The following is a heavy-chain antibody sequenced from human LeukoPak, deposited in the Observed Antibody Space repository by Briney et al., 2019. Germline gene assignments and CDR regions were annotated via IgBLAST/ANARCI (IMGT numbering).Heavy chain of an antibody. Sequence: GGSLRLSCAASGFTFSSYEMNWVRQAPGKGLEWGSYISSSGSTIYYADSVKGRFTISRDNAKNSLYLQMNSLRAEDTAVYYCARPLRFLGGGAFDIWGQGTMVTVSS. J-gene: IGHJ3*02. CDR1: GFTFSSYE. CDR2: ISSSGSTI. V-gene: IGHV3-48*03. D-gene: IGHD3-3*01. CDR3: ARPLRFLGGGAFDI.